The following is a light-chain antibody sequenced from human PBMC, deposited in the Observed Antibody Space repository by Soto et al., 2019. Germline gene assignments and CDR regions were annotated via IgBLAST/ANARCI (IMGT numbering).Light chain of an antibody. J-gene: IGKJ1*01. CDR3: QQYMSSVT. V-gene: IGKV3-20*01. Sequence: EIVLTQSPGSLSLSPGQRATLSCRASQSVDTTFFAWYQKKPGQAPRLLIQGASKRAHGIPDRFSGSGSGTDFTLIISRLEPEDFAVYYCQQYMSSVTFGQGTKVEIK. CDR2: GAS. CDR1: QSVDTTF.